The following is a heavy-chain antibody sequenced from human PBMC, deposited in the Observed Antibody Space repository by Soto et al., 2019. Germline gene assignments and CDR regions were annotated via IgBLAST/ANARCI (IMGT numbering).Heavy chain of an antibody. CDR1: GFTFRIYR. V-gene: IGHV3-21*01. CDR3: ASFLYDFWSGYLGIYGMDV. Sequence: GVSRRHCGAAAGFTFRIYRRHWDRQAPGKGLEWVSSISSSSSYIYYADSVKGRFTISRDNAKNSLYLQMNSLRAEDTAVYYCASFLYDFWSGYLGIYGMDVWGQGTTVTVSS. D-gene: IGHD3-3*01. CDR2: ISSSSSYI. J-gene: IGHJ6*02.